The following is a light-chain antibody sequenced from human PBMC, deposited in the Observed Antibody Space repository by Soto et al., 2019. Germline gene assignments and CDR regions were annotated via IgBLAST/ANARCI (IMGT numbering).Light chain of an antibody. J-gene: IGKJ2*01. CDR2: GAS. CDR1: QSVSSNY. CDR3: QQYGTSPQT. V-gene: IGKV3-20*01. Sequence: EIVLTQSPGTLSLSPGQRATLSCRASQSVSSNYLAWYQQKPGQAPRLLIHGASSRATAIPDRFSGSGSGTDFTLTISRLEPEDFAMYYCQQYGTSPQTFGQGTKVEIK.